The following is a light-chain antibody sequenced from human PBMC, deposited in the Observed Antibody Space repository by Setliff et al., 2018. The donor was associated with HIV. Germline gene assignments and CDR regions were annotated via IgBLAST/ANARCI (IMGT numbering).Light chain of an antibody. Sequence: QSALTQPASVSGSPGQSITISCTGASSDVGDYNYFSWYQQHPGKALKLMIYGVTNRPSGISNRFSGSKSGDTASLTISGLQAEDEADYYCSSYTSSDTPYVFGTGTKVTVL. V-gene: IGLV2-14*01. J-gene: IGLJ1*01. CDR2: GVT. CDR1: SSDVGDYNY. CDR3: SSYTSSDTPYV.